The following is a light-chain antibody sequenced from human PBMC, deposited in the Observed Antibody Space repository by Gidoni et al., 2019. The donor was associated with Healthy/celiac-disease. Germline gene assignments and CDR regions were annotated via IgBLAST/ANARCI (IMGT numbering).Light chain of an antibody. J-gene: IGKJ4*01. Sequence: EIALTPSPATLSLSPGERATLSCRASQSVSSYLAWYQQKPGQAPRLLIYDASNRATGIPARFSGSGSGTDFTLTISSLEPEDFAVYYCQQRSNCPLTFGGGTKVEIK. CDR1: QSVSSY. CDR2: DAS. V-gene: IGKV3-11*01. CDR3: QQRSNCPLT.